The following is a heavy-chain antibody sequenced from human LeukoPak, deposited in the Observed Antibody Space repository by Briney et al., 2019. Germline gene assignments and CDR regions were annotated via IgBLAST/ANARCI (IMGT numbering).Heavy chain of an antibody. D-gene: IGHD2-2*01. Sequence: GGSLRLSCAASGFTFSSYGMHWVRQAPGKGLEWVAFIRYDGSNKYYADSVKGRFTISRDNSKNTLYLQMNSLRAEDTAVYYCAKDHYCSSTSCYLGDQGSHYWGQGTLVTVSS. CDR2: IRYDGSNK. CDR3: AKDHYCSSTSCYLGDQGSHY. CDR1: GFTFSSYG. V-gene: IGHV3-30*02. J-gene: IGHJ4*02.